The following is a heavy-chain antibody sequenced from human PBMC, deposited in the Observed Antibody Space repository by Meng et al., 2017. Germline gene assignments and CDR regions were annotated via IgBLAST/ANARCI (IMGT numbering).Heavy chain of an antibody. CDR1: GGTFSSYA. J-gene: IGHJ4*02. V-gene: IGHV1-2*02. Sequence: QVQLVQSGAEVKKPGSSVKVSCKASGGTFSSYAISWVRQAPGKGLEWMGGINPNSGGTNYAQKFQGRVTMTRDTSISTAYMELSRLRSDDTAVYYCARLGVWFGEERAFDYWGQGTLVTVSS. D-gene: IGHD3-10*01. CDR3: ARLGVWFGEERAFDY. CDR2: INPNSGGT.